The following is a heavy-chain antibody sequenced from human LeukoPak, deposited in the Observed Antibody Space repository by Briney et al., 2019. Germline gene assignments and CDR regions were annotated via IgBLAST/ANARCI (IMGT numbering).Heavy chain of an antibody. CDR1: GYSFTNYW. D-gene: IGHD2-2*01. V-gene: IGHV5-51*01. J-gene: IGHJ6*02. Sequence: GESLKISCKGSGYSFTNYWIGWVRQMPGKGLEWIGIIYPADSDTRYSPSFQGQVTISVDKSISTAYLQWSSLKASDTAMYYCARTYCSTISCFGLYYYYGVDVWGQGTTVTVSS. CDR3: ARTYCSTISCFGLYYYYGVDV. CDR2: IYPADSDT.